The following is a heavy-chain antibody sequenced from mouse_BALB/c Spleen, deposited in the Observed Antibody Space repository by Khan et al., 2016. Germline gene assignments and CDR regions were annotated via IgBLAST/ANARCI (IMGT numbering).Heavy chain of an antibody. CDR1: GHPFTTYW. CDR3: ARGSKVFDY. J-gene: IGHJ2*01. CDR2: IDPYDSET. V-gene: IGHV1-52*01. Sequence: QVQLQQPGAELVRPGASVKLSCKASGHPFTTYWMNWFKQRPEQGLAWIGRIDPYDSETHYDQKFKDKAILPVNKSSSTAYMQLSSLTSEYSAVYYCARGSKVFDYSGQGTTLTVSS.